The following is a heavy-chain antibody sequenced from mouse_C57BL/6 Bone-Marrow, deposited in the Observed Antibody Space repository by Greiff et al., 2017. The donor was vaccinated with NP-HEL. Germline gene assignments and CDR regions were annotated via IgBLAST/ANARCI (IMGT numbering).Heavy chain of an antibody. CDR1: GYSITSGYY. Sequence: ESGPGLVKPSQSLSLTCSVTGYSITSGYYWNWIRQFPGNKLEWMGYISYDGSNNYNPSLKNRISITRDTSKNQFFLKLNSVTTEDTATYYCARATTVAPFAYWGQGTLVTVSA. V-gene: IGHV3-6*01. CDR2: ISYDGSN. D-gene: IGHD1-1*01. CDR3: ARATTVAPFAY. J-gene: IGHJ3*01.